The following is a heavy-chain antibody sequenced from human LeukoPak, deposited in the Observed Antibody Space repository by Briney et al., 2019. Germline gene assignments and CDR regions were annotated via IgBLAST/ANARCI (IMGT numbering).Heavy chain of an antibody. CDR2: VSYDGSNK. Sequence: GGSLRLSCAASGFTFSNYAMHWVRQAPGKGLEWVAVVSYDGSNKYYAGSVKGRFTISRDNSQNTLYLQMDSLRGEDTALYYCARTPPASVMDVWGHGTTVTVSS. V-gene: IGHV3-30*01. D-gene: IGHD2-15*01. J-gene: IGHJ6*02. CDR1: GFTFSNYA. CDR3: ARTPPASVMDV.